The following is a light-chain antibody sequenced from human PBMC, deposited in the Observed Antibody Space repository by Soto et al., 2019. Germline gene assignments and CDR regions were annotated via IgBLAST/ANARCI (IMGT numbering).Light chain of an antibody. CDR2: EVS. CDR1: QSLLYSDGKTY. V-gene: IGKV2D-29*01. CDR3: MQSVQLPLT. Sequence: DIVMTQTPLSLAVTPGQPASISCKSSQSLLYSDGKTYLSWYLQKPGQPPHLLIYEVSNRFSGVPERFSGSGSGTDFTLRISRVEAEDFGIYYCMQSVQLPLTFGGGTTVEIK. J-gene: IGKJ4*01.